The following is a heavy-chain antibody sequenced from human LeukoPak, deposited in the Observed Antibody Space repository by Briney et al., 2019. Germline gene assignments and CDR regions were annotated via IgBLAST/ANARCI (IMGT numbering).Heavy chain of an antibody. D-gene: IGHD2-8*01. CDR3: ARSAEHCNNGVCFTDYYMDV. J-gene: IGHJ6*03. CDR2: INPNSGET. CDR1: GYTFTCSY. Sequence: ASVKVSCKASGYTFTCSYIHWVRQAPGQGLEWLGRINPNSGETNYAQNLNGRVTMTRDTANTKAYMEMNSLTSDDTAVYFCARSAEHCNNGVCFTDYYMDVWGKGTTVTVSS. V-gene: IGHV1-2*06.